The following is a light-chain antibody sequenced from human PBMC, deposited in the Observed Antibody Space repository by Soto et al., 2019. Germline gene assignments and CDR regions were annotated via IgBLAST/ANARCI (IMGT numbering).Light chain of an antibody. CDR1: QGIGSN. Sequence: AILLTESPSSLSASVGDRVTITCRASQGIGSNLAWYQQKPGKPPKLLIYDASSLESGVPSRFSGSGFGTDFTLTISSLQPEDCATYYCQHYRFLPVCFGGETRVE. J-gene: IGKJ4*01. CDR2: DAS. V-gene: IGKV1-13*02. CDR3: QHYRFLPVC.